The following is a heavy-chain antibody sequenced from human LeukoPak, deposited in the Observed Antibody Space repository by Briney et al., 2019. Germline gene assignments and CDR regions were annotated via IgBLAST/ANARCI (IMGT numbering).Heavy chain of an antibody. CDR3: AREERITMIVVVAYYFDY. Sequence: HPGGSLRLSCAASGFTFSSYWMSWVRQAPGKGLEWVANIKQDGSEKYYVDSVKGRFTISRDNAKNSLYLQMNSLRAEDTAVYYCAREERITMIVVVAYYFDYWGQGTLVTVSS. V-gene: IGHV3-7*01. D-gene: IGHD3-22*01. CDR2: IKQDGSEK. CDR1: GFTFSSYW. J-gene: IGHJ4*02.